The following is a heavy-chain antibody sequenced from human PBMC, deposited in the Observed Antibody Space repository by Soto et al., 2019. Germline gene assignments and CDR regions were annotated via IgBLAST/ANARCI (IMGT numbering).Heavy chain of an antibody. CDR2: ISWNSVNI. CDR1: GFTFEDYA. V-gene: IGHV3-9*01. Sequence: EVQLLESGGGLVQPGGSLRLSCAASGFTFEDYAMHWVRQAPGKGLEWVSGISWNSVNIHYADSVKGRLTISRDNAKNSLYLQMNSLRPEDTAFYYCAKEILSGGTGSETWGQGTLITVSS. CDR3: AKEILSGGTGSET. J-gene: IGHJ5*02. D-gene: IGHD3-16*01.